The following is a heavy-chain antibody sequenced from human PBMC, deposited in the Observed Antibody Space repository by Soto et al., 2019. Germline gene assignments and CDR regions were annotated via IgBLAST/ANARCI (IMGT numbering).Heavy chain of an antibody. CDR3: ARLEGLRNPYYYYYGMDV. CDR2: IYPGDSDT. CDR1: GYSFTSYW. J-gene: IGHJ6*02. Sequence: GESLKISCKGSGYSFTSYWIGWVRQMPGKGLEWMGIIYPGDSDTRYSPSFQGQVTISADKSISTAYLQWSSLKASDTAMYYCARLEGLRNPYYYYYGMDVWGQGTTVTVSS. D-gene: IGHD5-12*01. V-gene: IGHV5-51*01.